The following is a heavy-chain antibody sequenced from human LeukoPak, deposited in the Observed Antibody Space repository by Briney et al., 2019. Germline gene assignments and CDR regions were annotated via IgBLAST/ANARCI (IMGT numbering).Heavy chain of an antibody. D-gene: IGHD5-18*01. J-gene: IGHJ3*02. V-gene: IGHV3-9*01. Sequence: PGRSLRLSCAAAGFTFYDYTMHWGRQAPGKGLEWVSGISWESANIGYADSVKGRFTISRDNAKTSLYLQMNSLRPEDTAFYYCAKEMERYPYGQDGFDIWGQGTMVTVSS. CDR2: ISWESANI. CDR1: GFTFYDYT. CDR3: AKEMERYPYGQDGFDI.